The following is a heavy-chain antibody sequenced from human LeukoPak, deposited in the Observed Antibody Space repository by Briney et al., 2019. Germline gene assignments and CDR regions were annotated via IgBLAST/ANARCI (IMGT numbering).Heavy chain of an antibody. CDR2: IIPILGIA. V-gene: IGHV1-69*04. J-gene: IGHJ4*02. D-gene: IGHD3-22*01. CDR3: ARVSEPTYYYDSSGYYYY. CDR1: GGTFSSYA. Sequence: ASVKVSCKASGGTFSSYAISWVRQAPGQGLEWMGRIIPILGIANYAQKFQGRVTITADKSTSTAYMELSSLRSEDTAVYYCARVSEPTYYYDSSGYYYYWGQGTLVTVSS.